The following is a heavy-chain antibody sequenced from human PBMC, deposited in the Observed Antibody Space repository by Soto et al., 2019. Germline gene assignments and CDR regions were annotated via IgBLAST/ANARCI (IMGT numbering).Heavy chain of an antibody. CDR3: AKDYYIYCLGHFYYYYGMDV. J-gene: IGHJ6*02. V-gene: IGHV3-30*18. D-gene: IGHD3-10*01. CDR1: GFTFSSYG. Sequence: QVHLVESGGAVGHPGRSLRLSCAASGFTFSSYGMHWVRQAPGKGLEWVAVISYDGRKKYYADSVKGRFTISRDNSKNTLYRQMNSLRAEDTAVYYCAKDYYIYCLGHFYYYYGMDVWGQGTTVTVSS. CDR2: ISYDGRKK.